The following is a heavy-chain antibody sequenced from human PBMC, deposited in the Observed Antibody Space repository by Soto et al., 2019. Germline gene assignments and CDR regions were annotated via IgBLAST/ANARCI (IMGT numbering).Heavy chain of an antibody. Sequence: EVQLLESGGGLVQPGGSLRLCSAASGFTFSSYAMSWVRQAPGKGLEWVSGISGSGGSTHYADSVKGRFTISRDNSKNTLYLQMNSLRAEDTAVYYCAKGADYFHCNGYNLEYFQYWGQGTLVTVSS. D-gene: IGHD3-22*01. V-gene: IGHV3-23*01. CDR1: GFTFSSYA. J-gene: IGHJ1*01. CDR2: ISGSGGST. CDR3: AKGADYFHCNGYNLEYFQY.